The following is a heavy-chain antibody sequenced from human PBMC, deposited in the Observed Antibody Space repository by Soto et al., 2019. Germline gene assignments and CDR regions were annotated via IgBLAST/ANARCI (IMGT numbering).Heavy chain of an antibody. J-gene: IGHJ4*02. CDR3: ARSEATGLDY. D-gene: IGHD1-26*01. V-gene: IGHV4-4*02. Sequence: QVQLQESGPGLVKPSGTLSLTCTVSGGSMSSSNWWNWVRQSPGKGLEWIGEAHHSGRTNYNPSLKRRATISVDKSKNHFSPKLSSVTAADTAVYYCARSEATGLDYWGQGTLVTVSS. CDR2: AHHSGRT. CDR1: GGSMSSSNW.